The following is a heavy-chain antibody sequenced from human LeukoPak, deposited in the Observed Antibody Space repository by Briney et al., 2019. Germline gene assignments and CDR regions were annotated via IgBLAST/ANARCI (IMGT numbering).Heavy chain of an antibody. CDR2: ISWNSGSI. J-gene: IGHJ4*02. CDR1: GFTFGDYN. D-gene: IGHD1-26*01. CDR3: AKAPLTTSGTHYLDY. Sequence: GGSLRLSCAASGFTFGDYNMHWVRQAPGKGLEGVSSISWNSGSIDYADSVKGRFTISRDNAKNSLYLQMNSLRAEDTGLYYCAKAPLTTSGTHYLDYWGQGTLVTVS. V-gene: IGHV3-9*01.